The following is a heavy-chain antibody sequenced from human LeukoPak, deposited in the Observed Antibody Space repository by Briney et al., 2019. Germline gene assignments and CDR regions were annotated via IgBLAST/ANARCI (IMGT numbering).Heavy chain of an antibody. CDR3: AKESGYCSGGSCYYFDY. CDR1: GFTFDDYA. D-gene: IGHD2-15*01. CDR2: ISWNSGSI. J-gene: IGHJ4*02. Sequence: GGSLRLSCAASGFTFDDYAMHWVRQAPGKGLEWVSGISWNSGSIDYADSVKGRFTISRDNAKNSLYLQMNSLRAEDTALYYCAKESGYCSGGSCYYFDYWGQGTLVTVSS. V-gene: IGHV3-9*01.